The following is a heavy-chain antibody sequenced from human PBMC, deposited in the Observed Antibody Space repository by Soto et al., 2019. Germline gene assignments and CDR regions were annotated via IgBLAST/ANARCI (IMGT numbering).Heavy chain of an antibody. CDR1: GGSFSGYY. CDR2: INHSGST. D-gene: IGHD6-13*01. CDR3: ARAQRYSSSWSLVGNWFDP. Sequence: SETLSLTCAVYGGSFSGYYWSWIRQPPGKGLEWIGEINHSGSTNYNPSLKSRVTISVDTSKNQFSLKLSSVTAADTAVYYCARAQRYSSSWSLVGNWFDPWGQGTLVTVSS. V-gene: IGHV4-34*01. J-gene: IGHJ5*02.